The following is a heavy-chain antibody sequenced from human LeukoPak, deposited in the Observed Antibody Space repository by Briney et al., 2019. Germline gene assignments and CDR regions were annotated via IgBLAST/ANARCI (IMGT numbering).Heavy chain of an antibody. CDR3: ATSYYYDSSGYHDAFDI. Sequence: SVKVSCKASGGTFSSYAISWVRQAPGQGLEWMGRIIPIFGTANYAQKFQGRVTITTDESTSTAYMELSSLRSEDTAVYCCATSYYYDSSGYHDAFDIWGQGTMVTVSS. CDR2: IIPIFGTA. D-gene: IGHD3-22*01. J-gene: IGHJ3*02. CDR1: GGTFSSYA. V-gene: IGHV1-69*05.